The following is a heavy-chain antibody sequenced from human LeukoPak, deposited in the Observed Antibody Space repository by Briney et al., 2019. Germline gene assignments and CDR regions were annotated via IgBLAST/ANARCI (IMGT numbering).Heavy chain of an antibody. V-gene: IGHV3-7*01. CDR1: EFTFSSYW. J-gene: IGHJ6*04. Sequence: GGSLRLSCAASEFTFSSYWMTWVRQAPGKGLEWVANINEDGRGTYYVDSVKGRFTISRDNAKNSVHLQMNSLRAEDTAVYFAACRASSYRCFDFWGTGTTVTVSS. CDR2: INEDGRGT. CDR3: ACRASSYRCFDF.